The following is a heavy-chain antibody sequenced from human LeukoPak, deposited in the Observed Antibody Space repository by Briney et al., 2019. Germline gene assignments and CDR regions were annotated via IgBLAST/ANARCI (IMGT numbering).Heavy chain of an antibody. J-gene: IGHJ4*02. V-gene: IGHV3-23*01. CDR3: AKTRGIAAAGTPYY. CDR1: GFTFNSYA. D-gene: IGHD6-13*01. Sequence: GGSLRLSCAASGFTFNSYAMSWVRQAPGKGLEWVSAISGSGGSTYYADSVKGRFTISRDNSKNTLYLQMNSLRAEDTAVYYCAKTRGIAAAGTPYYWGQGTLVTVSS. CDR2: ISGSGGST.